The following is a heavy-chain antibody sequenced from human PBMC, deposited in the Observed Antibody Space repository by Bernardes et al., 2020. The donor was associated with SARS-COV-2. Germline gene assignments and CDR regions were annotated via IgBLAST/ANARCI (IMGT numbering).Heavy chain of an antibody. CDR3: ATGGNGATAPGMDV. D-gene: IGHD1-1*01. CDR1: GFTFSSYW. V-gene: IGHV3-74*01. J-gene: IGHJ6*02. Sequence: GGSLRLSCAGSGFTFSSYWMHWGRQGPGKGLVWVSRINPDGSGTDYADSVKGRFTISRDNAKNTVYLQMNSLRAEDTAVYYCATGGNGATAPGMDVWGQGTTVTVSS. CDR2: INPDGSGT.